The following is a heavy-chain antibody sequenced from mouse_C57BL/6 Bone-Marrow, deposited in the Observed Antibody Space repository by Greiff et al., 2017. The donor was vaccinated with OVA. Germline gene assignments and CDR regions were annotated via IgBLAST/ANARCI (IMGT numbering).Heavy chain of an antibody. CDR3: ARHDYDGYYYAMDY. V-gene: IGHV1-64*01. CDR2: IHPNSGST. D-gene: IGHD2-4*01. CDR1: GYTFTSYW. Sequence: QVQLKQPGAELVKPGASVKLSCKASGYTFTSYWMHWVKQRPGQGLEWIGMIHPNSGSTNYNEKFKSKATLTVDKSSSTAYMQLSSLTSEDSAVYYCARHDYDGYYYAMDYWGQGTSVTVSS. J-gene: IGHJ4*01.